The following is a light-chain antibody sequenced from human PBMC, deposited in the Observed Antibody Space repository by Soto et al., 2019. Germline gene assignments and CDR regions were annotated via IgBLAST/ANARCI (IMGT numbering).Light chain of an antibody. CDR3: HQRQYWPPIT. CDR2: DAS. J-gene: IGKJ5*01. Sequence: VLKQSPCTLSLSPGERATLSCRTSVSVSVYLGGYQQKPGQAPRLLISDASNRATGIPARFSGSGSGTDFTLTISRLEPEDFAVYYCHQRQYWPPITFGQGTRLEIK. V-gene: IGKV3-11*01. CDR1: VSVSVY.